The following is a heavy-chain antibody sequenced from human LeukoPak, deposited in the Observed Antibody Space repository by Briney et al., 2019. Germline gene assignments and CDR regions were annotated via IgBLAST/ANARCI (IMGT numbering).Heavy chain of an antibody. CDR2: IYYTGST. CDR3: ARYTLSAYNWFDP. D-gene: IGHD2/OR15-2a*01. Sequence: PSETLSLTCTVSGGSISTYYWSWIRQPPGKGLEWIGYIYYTGSTSYNPSLKSRVTISVDTPKNQFSLKLSSVTAADTAVYYCARYTLSAYNWFDPWGQGTLVTVSS. V-gene: IGHV4-59*01. CDR1: GGSISTYY. J-gene: IGHJ5*02.